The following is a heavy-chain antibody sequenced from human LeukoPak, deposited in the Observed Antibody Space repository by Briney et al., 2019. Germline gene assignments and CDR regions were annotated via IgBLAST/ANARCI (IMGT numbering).Heavy chain of an antibody. D-gene: IGHD3-10*01. J-gene: IGHJ6*02. Sequence: SETLSLTCTVSGGSISSSSYYWGWIRQPPGKGLEWIGSIYYSGSTYYNPSLKSRVTISVDTSKNQFSLKLSSVTAADTAVYYCSKFYGSGSYYDYYYYGMDVWGQGTTVTVSS. CDR1: GGSISSSSYY. V-gene: IGHV4-39*01. CDR2: IYYSGST. CDR3: SKFYGSGSYYDYYYYGMDV.